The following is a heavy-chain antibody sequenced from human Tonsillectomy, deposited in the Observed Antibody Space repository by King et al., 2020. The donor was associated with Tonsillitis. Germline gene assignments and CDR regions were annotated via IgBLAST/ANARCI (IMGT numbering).Heavy chain of an antibody. V-gene: IGHV4-39*01. Sequence: QLQESGPGVVKPSETLSLTCTVSGGSIISSDHFWAWIRQPPGKGLEWIGYMYDSGTIFYNPSLKSRVTISGGTSENRFSLKLSSVTAADTAVYFCARYVSGSFDYWGQGALVTVSS. D-gene: IGHD1-26*01. CDR1: GGSIISSDHF. CDR2: MYDSGTI. CDR3: ARYVSGSFDY. J-gene: IGHJ4*02.